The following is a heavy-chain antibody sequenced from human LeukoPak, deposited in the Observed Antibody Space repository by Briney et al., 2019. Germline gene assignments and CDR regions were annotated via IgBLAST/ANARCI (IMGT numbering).Heavy chain of an antibody. D-gene: IGHD3-22*01. J-gene: IGHJ4*02. CDR3: ARTSSSYDSSGYYLNPFDY. CDR2: INHSGST. CDR1: GVSFSGYY. Sequence: SETLSLTCAVYGVSFSGYYWSWIRQPPGKGLEWIGEINHSGSTNYNPSLKSRVTISVDTSKNQFSLKLSSVTAADTAVYYCARTSSSYDSSGYYLNPFDYWGQGTLVTVSS. V-gene: IGHV4-34*01.